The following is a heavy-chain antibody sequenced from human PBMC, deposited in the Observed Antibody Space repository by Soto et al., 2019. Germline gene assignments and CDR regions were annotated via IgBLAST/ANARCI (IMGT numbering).Heavy chain of an antibody. J-gene: IGHJ4*02. Sequence: QVQLVQSGAELRRPGSSVKVSCTASGGTFSTYDISWVRQAPGQGLEWMGGIIPAFDATKFAQKFQGRLTITADKSTGTVYMELSSLSSDDTAVYYCARDRSSSWYNGTFYFDSWGQGTLVTVSS. CDR2: IIPAFDAT. V-gene: IGHV1-69*06. D-gene: IGHD2-2*01. CDR1: GGTFSTYD. CDR3: ARDRSSSWYNGTFYFDS.